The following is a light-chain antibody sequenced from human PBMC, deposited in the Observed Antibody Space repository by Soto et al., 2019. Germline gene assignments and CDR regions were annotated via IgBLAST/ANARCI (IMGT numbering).Light chain of an antibody. J-gene: IGLJ1*01. Sequence: HSARTQPASVSVSPGQSISISCTGTSSDVGGYNYVSWYQQHPGKAPKLLIYDVSNRPSGASNRFSGSKSGNTASLTISGLQAEDGADYYCSSYTGSTTLHYVFGTGTKVTVL. CDR3: SSYTGSTTLHYV. CDR1: SSDVGGYNY. CDR2: DVS. V-gene: IGLV2-14*01.